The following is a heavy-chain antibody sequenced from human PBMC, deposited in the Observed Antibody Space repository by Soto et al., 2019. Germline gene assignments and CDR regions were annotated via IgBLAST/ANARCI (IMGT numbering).Heavy chain of an antibody. CDR1: GFTFSSYS. J-gene: IGHJ4*02. V-gene: IGHV3-21*06. CDR3: ALLTSGWYGDFDF. Sequence: DVQLVESGGGLVKPGGSLTLSCAASGFTFSSYSLSWVRQAPGKGLEWVSSISSGHGDIYYEDSVKGRFIGSRDNAKNLLFLQMNNLRVEDTAVYYCALLTSGWYGDFDFWGQGTLVTVSS. CDR2: ISSGHGDI. D-gene: IGHD6-19*01.